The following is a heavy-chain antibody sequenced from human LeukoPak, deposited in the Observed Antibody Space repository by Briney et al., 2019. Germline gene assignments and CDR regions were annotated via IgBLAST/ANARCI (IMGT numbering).Heavy chain of an antibody. Sequence: SETLSLTCTVSGYSISSGYYWGWIRQPPGKGLEWIGSIYYSGSTYYNPSLKSRATISVDTSKNQFSLKLSSVTAADTAVYYCARDNRGEDAFDIWGQGTMVTVSS. CDR3: ARDNRGEDAFDI. CDR2: IYYSGST. V-gene: IGHV4-38-2*02. D-gene: IGHD1-14*01. CDR1: GYSISSGYY. J-gene: IGHJ3*02.